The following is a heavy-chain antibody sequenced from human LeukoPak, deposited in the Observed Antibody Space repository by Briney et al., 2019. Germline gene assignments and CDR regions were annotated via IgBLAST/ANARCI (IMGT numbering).Heavy chain of an antibody. D-gene: IGHD3-3*01. CDR1: GGSITSKNYY. J-gene: IGHJ4*02. CDR2: IHYSGSS. V-gene: IGHV4-39*01. Sequence: SETLSLTCTVSGGSITSKNYYWGWIRQSPGKGLEWIGSIHYSGSSYYNPSRTSRVFISVDTSKSHFFLRVSSVTVADTAIYYCARQQGYYDFETATAFPPYYFASWGQGTLVTSSS. CDR3: ARQQGYYDFETATAFPPYYFAS.